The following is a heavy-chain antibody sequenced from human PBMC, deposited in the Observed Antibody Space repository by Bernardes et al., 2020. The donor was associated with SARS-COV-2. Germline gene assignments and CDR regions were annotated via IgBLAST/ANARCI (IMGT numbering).Heavy chain of an antibody. CDR1: GFTFSNYW. CDR2: IKQDGSEK. CDR3: ARVGTAMVTGFDY. J-gene: IGHJ4*02. Sequence: GGSLRLSRAASGFTFSNYWMIWVRQAPGKGLEWVANIKQDGSEKYYVDSVKGRFTISRDNAKNSLYLQMNSLRAEDTAVYYCARVGTAMVTGFDYWGQGTLVTVSS. D-gene: IGHD5-18*01. V-gene: IGHV3-7*01.